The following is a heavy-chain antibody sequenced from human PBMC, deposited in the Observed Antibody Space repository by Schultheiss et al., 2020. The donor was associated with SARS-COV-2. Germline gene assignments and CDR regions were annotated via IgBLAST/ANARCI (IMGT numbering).Heavy chain of an antibody. Sequence: GGSLRLSCAASGFTFSSYDMHWVRQATGKGLEWVSAISGSGGSTYYADSVKGRFTISRDNAKNTLYLQMNSLRAEDTAVYYCATSRGYRYGIVFDHWGQGTLVTVSS. V-gene: IGHV3-23*01. CDR1: GFTFSSYD. CDR3: ATSRGYRYGIVFDH. D-gene: IGHD5-18*01. J-gene: IGHJ4*02. CDR2: ISGSGGST.